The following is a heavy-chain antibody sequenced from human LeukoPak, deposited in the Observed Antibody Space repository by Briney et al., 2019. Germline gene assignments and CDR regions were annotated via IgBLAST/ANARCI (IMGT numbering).Heavy chain of an antibody. D-gene: IGHD5-18*01. CDR1: GFTFSSYS. CDR3: ARDRGYSYGYLDY. CDR2: ISYDGSNK. J-gene: IGHJ4*02. V-gene: IGHV3-30*03. Sequence: PGGSLRLSCAGSGFTFSSYSMNWVRQAPGKGLEWVAVISYDGSNKYYADSVKGRFTISRDNSKNTLYLQMNSLRAEDTAVYYCARDRGYSYGYLDYWGQGTLVTVPS.